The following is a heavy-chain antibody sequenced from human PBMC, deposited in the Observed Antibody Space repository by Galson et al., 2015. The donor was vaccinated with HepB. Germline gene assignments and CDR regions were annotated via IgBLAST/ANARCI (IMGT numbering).Heavy chain of an antibody. Sequence: SLRLSCAASGFTVSSNHMSWVRQAPGKGLEWVSLIYSGGTSYYADSVKGRFTISRDNPKNTLYFQMNKLRAEDTAVYYFARTRNWNYYMDVWGKGTTVTVSS. J-gene: IGHJ6*03. CDR1: GFTVSSNH. CDR3: ARTRNWNYYMDV. D-gene: IGHD1-1*01. CDR2: IYSGGTS. V-gene: IGHV3-53*01.